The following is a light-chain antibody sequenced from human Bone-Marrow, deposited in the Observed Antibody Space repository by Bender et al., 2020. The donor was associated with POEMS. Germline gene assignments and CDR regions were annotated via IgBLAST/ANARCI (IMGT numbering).Light chain of an antibody. CDR3: AAWDDSLNGYV. CDR2: VNNDGSH. Sequence: QLLLTQSPSASASRGASVKLTCTLRSGHSSYAIAWHQQQPKKGPRYLMKVNNDGSHIKGDGIPDRFSGSSSGAERYLTISSLQSEDEANYFCAAWDDSLNGYVFGTGTEVAVL. J-gene: IGLJ1*01. V-gene: IGLV4-69*02. CDR1: SGHSSYA.